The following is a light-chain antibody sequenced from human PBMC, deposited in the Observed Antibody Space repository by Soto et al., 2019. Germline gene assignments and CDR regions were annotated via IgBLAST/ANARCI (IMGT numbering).Light chain of an antibody. J-gene: IGKJ2*01. CDR2: DAS. CDR1: QSVSSW. CDR3: QQYHTSTYT. V-gene: IGKV1-5*01. Sequence: DIQMTQSPSTLSASLGDRVTITCRASQSVSSWLAWYQQKPGKAPKLLIYDASSLESGVPSRFSGSGSGTEFTLTISSLQSDDVATYYCQQYHTSTYTFGQGTKLEIK.